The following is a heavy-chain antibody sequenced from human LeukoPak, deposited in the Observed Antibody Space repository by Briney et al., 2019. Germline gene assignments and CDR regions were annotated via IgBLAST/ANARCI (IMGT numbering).Heavy chain of an antibody. CDR2: IYHSGST. CDR1: GYSISSGYY. V-gene: IGHV4-38-2*01. Sequence: SETLSLTCAVSGYSISSGYYWGWIRQPPGKGLEWIGSIYHSGSTYYNPSLKSRVTISVDTSKDQFSLKLSSVTAADTAVYYCARHCSSTSCPWGYYFDYWGQGTLVTVSS. D-gene: IGHD2-2*01. J-gene: IGHJ4*02. CDR3: ARHCSSTSCPWGYYFDY.